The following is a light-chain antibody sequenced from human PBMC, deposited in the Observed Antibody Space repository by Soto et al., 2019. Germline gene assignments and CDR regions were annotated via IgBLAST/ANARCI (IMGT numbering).Light chain of an antibody. J-gene: IGKJ1*01. Sequence: EMVLTQSPGTLSLSPGERATHSCRASQSISSSFLAWYQQKPGQAPRLLIYGASSRATGIPDRFSGSGSGTDFTLTISRLEPEDFAVFYCQQYDSSPWTFGQGTKVEIK. CDR2: GAS. V-gene: IGKV3-20*01. CDR3: QQYDSSPWT. CDR1: QSISSSF.